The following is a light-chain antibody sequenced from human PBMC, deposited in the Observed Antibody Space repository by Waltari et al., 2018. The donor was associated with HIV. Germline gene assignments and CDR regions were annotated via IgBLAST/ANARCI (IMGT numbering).Light chain of an antibody. CDR1: SGDVGGYHF. V-gene: IGLV2-14*03. Sequence: QSALTQPASVSGSPGPSITIPCTGTSGDVGGYHFVSWYQKHPGKAPKLIIYNVNSRPSGVSIRFSGSRSANTASLTISGLQAEDEADYFCSSYTSSGPRYVLFGGGTRLTVL. CDR2: NVN. CDR3: SSYTSSGPRYVL. J-gene: IGLJ2*01.